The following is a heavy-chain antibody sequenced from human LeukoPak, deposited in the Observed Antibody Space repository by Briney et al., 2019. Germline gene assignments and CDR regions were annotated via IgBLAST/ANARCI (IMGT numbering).Heavy chain of an antibody. CDR3: ARGRYSFGY. CDR1: GGSFSGYY. J-gene: IGHJ4*02. D-gene: IGHD5-18*01. Sequence: PSETLSLTCAVYGGSFSGYYWSWIRQHPGKGLEWLGEINHSGSTNYNPSLKSRVSISVDTSKIQFSLNLSSVTAADTAVYFCARGRYSFGYWGQGTLVTVSS. CDR2: INHSGST. V-gene: IGHV4-34*01.